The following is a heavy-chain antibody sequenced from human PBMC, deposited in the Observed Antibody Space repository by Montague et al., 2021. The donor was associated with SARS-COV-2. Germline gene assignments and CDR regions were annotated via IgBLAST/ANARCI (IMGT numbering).Heavy chain of an antibody. CDR1: GFNLGEFG. CDR3: TRSLVDIISTISGYFDF. D-gene: IGHD5/OR15-5a*01. J-gene: IGHJ5*01. V-gene: IGHV3-49*04. Sequence: SVILSCAASGFNLGEFGISWVRQAPAQGPEWIGFIRRKTYGGTAXYAASVKGRFTISRDDSKNIAYLQMDSLKIDDTAMYYCTRSLVDIISTISGYFDFWGQGVLVTVSS. CDR2: IRRKTYGGTA.